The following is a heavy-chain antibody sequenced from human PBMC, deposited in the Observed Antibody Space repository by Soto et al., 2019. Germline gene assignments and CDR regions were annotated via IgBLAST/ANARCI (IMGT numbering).Heavy chain of an antibody. CDR1: GGSFSGYY. Sequence: LSLTCAVYGGSFSGYYWSWIRQPPGKGLEWIGEINHSGSTNYNPSLKSRVTISVDTSKNQFSLKLSSVTAADTAVYYCARVGRPAYDFWSGYSYYFDYWGQGTLVTVSS. J-gene: IGHJ4*02. CDR3: ARVGRPAYDFWSGYSYYFDY. D-gene: IGHD3-3*01. V-gene: IGHV4-34*01. CDR2: INHSGST.